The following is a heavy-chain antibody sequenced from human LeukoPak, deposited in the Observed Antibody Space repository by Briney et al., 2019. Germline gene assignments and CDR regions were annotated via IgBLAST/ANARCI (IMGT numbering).Heavy chain of an antibody. Sequence: GASVKVSCEASGYTFTGYYIHWVRQAPGQGLEWMGRINCNGGGTSYAQKFQGRVTMTRDTSISTAYMELDRLTSDDTAVYYCARDYGPYPGCSWFDPWGQGTLVTVSS. CDR1: GYTFTGYY. CDR3: ARDYGPYPGCSWFDP. J-gene: IGHJ5*02. V-gene: IGHV1-2*06. CDR2: INCNGGGT. D-gene: IGHD2-21*01.